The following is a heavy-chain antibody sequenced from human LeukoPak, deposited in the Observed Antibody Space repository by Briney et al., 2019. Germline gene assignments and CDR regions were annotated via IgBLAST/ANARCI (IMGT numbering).Heavy chain of an antibody. V-gene: IGHV1-69*01. CDR3: ARNPEWLRFDY. D-gene: IGHD3-3*01. Sequence: GASVEVSCKASGGTFSSYAISWVRQAPGQGLEWMGGIIPIFGTANYAQKFQGRVTITADESTSTAYMELSSLRSEDTAVYYCARNPEWLRFDYWGQGTLVTVSS. J-gene: IGHJ4*02. CDR1: GGTFSSYA. CDR2: IIPIFGTA.